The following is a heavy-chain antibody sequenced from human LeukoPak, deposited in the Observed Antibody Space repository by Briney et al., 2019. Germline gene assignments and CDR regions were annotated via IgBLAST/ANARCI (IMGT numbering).Heavy chain of an antibody. D-gene: IGHD5-18*01. CDR2: INHSGST. J-gene: IGHJ6*02. CDR1: GGSFSGYY. V-gene: IGHV4-34*01. CDR3: ARVIQLWFGYYYGMDV. Sequence: SETLSLTCAVYGGSFSGYYWSWIRQPPGKGLEWIGEINHSGSTNYNPSLKSRVTISVDTSKNQFSLKLSSVTAADTAVYYCARVIQLWFGYYYGMDVWGQGTTVTVSS.